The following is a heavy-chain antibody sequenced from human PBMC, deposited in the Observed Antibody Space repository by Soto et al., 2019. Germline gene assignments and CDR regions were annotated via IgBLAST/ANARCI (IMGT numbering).Heavy chain of an antibody. CDR1: GFTFSSYG. CDR2: ISYDGSNK. J-gene: IGHJ4*02. CDR3: AHTNDILTGLLDY. V-gene: IGHV3-30*03. Sequence: GGSLRLSCAASGFTFSSYGMHWVRQAPGKGLEWVAVISYDGSNKYYADSVKGRFTISRDNSKNTLYLQMNSLRAEDTAVYYWAHTNDILTGLLDYWGQGTLVTVSS. D-gene: IGHD3-9*01.